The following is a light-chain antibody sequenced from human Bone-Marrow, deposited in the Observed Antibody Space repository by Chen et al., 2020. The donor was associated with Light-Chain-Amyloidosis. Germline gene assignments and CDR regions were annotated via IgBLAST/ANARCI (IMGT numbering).Light chain of an antibody. V-gene: IGLV2-14*01. J-gene: IGLJ1*01. Sequence: QSALTQPASVSGSPGQPITLSGTGTSSDVGGDNHVSWYQQHPDKAPKLMIYEVTNRPSWVPDRFPGSKSDHTASLTISGLQTEDEADYFCSSYTITNTLVFGSGTRVTVL. CDR3: SSYTITNTLV. CDR2: EVT. CDR1: SSDVGGDNH.